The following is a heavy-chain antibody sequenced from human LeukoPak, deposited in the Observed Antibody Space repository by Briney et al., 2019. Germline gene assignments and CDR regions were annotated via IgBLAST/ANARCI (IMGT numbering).Heavy chain of an antibody. CDR1: GFPFSSYA. J-gene: IGHJ6*02. V-gene: IGHV3-23*01. CDR2: ISGSGGST. CDR3: AKGLITMVRGGADV. Sequence: GSLRLSCAASGFPFSSYAMDWVRQAPGKGLEWVSAISGSGGSTYYADSVKGRFTISRDNSKNTLYLQMNSLRAEDTAVYYCAKGLITMVRGGADVWGQGTTVTVSS. D-gene: IGHD3-10*01.